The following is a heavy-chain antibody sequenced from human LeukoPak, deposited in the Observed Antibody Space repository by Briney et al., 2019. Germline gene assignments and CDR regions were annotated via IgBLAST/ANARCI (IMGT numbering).Heavy chain of an antibody. CDR1: GFTFSSYE. CDR3: VRGAYSSSWLNFDY. CDR2: ISSSGSTI. V-gene: IGHV3-48*03. Sequence: GGSLRLSCAASGFTFSSYEMNWVRQAPGKGLEWVSYISSSGSTIYYADSVKGRFTISRDNAKNSLYLQMNSLRAEDTAVYYCVRGAYSSSWLNFDYWGQGTLVTVSS. J-gene: IGHJ4*02. D-gene: IGHD6-13*01.